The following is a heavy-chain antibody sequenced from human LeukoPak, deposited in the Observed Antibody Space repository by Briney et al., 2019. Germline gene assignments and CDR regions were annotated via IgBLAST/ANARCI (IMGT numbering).Heavy chain of an antibody. Sequence: SETLSLTCTVSGGSISSYYWSWIRQPPGKGLEWIGYIYYSGSTNYNPSLKSRVTISVDTSKNQFSLKLSSVTAADTAVYYCARGEYSSSWYGRYHYYYGMDVWGQGTTVTVSS. J-gene: IGHJ6*02. D-gene: IGHD6-13*01. V-gene: IGHV4-59*01. CDR3: ARGEYSSSWYGRYHYYYGMDV. CDR2: IYYSGST. CDR1: GGSISSYY.